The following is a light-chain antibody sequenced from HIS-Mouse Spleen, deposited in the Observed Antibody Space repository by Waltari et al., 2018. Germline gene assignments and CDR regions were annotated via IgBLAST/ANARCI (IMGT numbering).Light chain of an antibody. CDR1: SSDVGSYNL. CDR3: CSYAGSSTWV. Sequence: QSALTQPASVSGSPGQSITISCTGTSSDVGSYNLVPWYQQHPGKAPKLMIYEGSKRPSVVSSCVSGSKSGNTASLTISGLQAEDEADYYCCSYAGSSTWVFGGGTKLTVL. V-gene: IGLV2-23*01. CDR2: EGS. J-gene: IGLJ3*02.